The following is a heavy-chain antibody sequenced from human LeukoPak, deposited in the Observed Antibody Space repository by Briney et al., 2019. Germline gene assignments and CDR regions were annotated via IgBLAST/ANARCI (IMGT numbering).Heavy chain of an antibody. CDR2: ISERGGST. D-gene: IGHD1-26*01. J-gene: IGHJ4*02. V-gene: IGHV3-23*01. CDR3: AKGRATLL. Sequence: GGSLRLSCVVSGISLSNYAMTWVRQAPGKGLEWVSYISERGGSTTYADSVKGRFTISRDTSLNTLYLQMNNLRAEDTAVYYCAKGRATLLWGQGTLVTVSS. CDR1: GISLSNYA.